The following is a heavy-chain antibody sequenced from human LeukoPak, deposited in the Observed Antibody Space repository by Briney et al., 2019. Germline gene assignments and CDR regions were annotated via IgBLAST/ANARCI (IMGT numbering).Heavy chain of an antibody. CDR1: GYSITSGYY. D-gene: IGHD6-13*01. J-gene: IGHJ4*02. Sequence: PSETLSLTCTVSGYSITSGYYWGWIRQPPGKGLEWIGSIYHSGTTYYSPSLKSRVTISVDTSKNQFSLNLSSVTAADTAVYYCARSLAAAGTTGFGYWGQGTLVTVSS. CDR2: IYHSGTT. CDR3: ARSLAAAGTTGFGY. V-gene: IGHV4-38-2*02.